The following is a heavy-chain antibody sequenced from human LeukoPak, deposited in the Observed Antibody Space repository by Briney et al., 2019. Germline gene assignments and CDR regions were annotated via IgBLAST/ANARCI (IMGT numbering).Heavy chain of an antibody. CDR2: IYYSGST. V-gene: IGHV4-39*07. D-gene: IGHD2-15*01. J-gene: IGHJ6*02. Sequence: SETLSLTCTVSGGSISSSSYYWGWIRQPPGKGLEWIGSIYYSGSTYYNPSLKSRVTISVDTSKNQFSLKLSSVTAADTAVYYCARDLVVAATYYYYGMDVWGQGTTVTVSS. CDR3: ARDLVVAATYYYYGMDV. CDR1: GGSISSSSYY.